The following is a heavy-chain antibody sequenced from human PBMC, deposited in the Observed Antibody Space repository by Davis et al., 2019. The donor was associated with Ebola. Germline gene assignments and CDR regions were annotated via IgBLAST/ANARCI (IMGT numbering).Heavy chain of an antibody. V-gene: IGHV4-61*01. J-gene: IGHJ5*02. CDR2: IYFGGST. CDR1: GGSISSSSYY. Sequence: MPGGSLRLSCTVSGGSISSSSYYWVWIRQPPGKGLEWIGNIYFGGSTKYDPSLKSRVTISVDTSKNQFSLKLSSVTAADTAVYYCARERKDYVLRMDPWGQGTLVTVSS. CDR3: ARERKDYVLRMDP. D-gene: IGHD4-17*01.